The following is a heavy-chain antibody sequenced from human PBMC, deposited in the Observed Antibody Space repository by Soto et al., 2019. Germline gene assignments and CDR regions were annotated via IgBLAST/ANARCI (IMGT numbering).Heavy chain of an antibody. Sequence: ASVKVSCKASGYTFTSYGISWVRQAPGQGLEWMGWISAYNGNTNYAQKLQGRVTMTTDTSTSTAYMELRSLRSDDTAVYYCARVSSRSGSTHTLDYWGQGTLVTVSS. CDR1: GYTFTSYG. V-gene: IGHV1-18*01. J-gene: IGHJ4*02. CDR2: ISAYNGNT. CDR3: ARVSSRSGSTHTLDY. D-gene: IGHD2-15*01.